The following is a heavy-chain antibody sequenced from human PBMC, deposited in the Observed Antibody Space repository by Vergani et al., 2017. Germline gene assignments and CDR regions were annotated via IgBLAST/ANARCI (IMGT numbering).Heavy chain of an antibody. CDR3: ARDQGYYGSGIDY. CDR1: GFTVSSNY. V-gene: IGHV3-53*02. J-gene: IGHJ4*02. Sequence: EVQLLETGGGLIQPGGSLRLSCAASGFTVSSNYMSWVRQAPGKGLEWVSVIYSGGSTYYADSVKGRFTISRDNSKNTLYLQMNSLRAEDTAVYYCARDQGYYGSGIDYWGQGTLVTVSS. CDR2: IYSGGST. D-gene: IGHD3-10*01.